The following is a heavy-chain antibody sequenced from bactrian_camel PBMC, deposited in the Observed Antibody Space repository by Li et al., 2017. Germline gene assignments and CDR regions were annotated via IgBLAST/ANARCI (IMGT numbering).Heavy chain of an antibody. V-gene: IGHV3S63*01. D-gene: IGHD6*01. Sequence: HVQLVESGGGSAQAGGSLRLSCAISGIGYDGYCMGWFRQVPGKEREGVASVGVDDRPDYAESAKGRFTISLGNAKNIVYLQMNSLKPEDTAKYYCARDASRVYGSSSWSDLANCGHWGQGTQVTVS. CDR3: ARDASRVYGSSSWSDLANCGH. J-gene: IGHJ4*01. CDR1: GIGYDGYC. CDR2: VGVDDRP.